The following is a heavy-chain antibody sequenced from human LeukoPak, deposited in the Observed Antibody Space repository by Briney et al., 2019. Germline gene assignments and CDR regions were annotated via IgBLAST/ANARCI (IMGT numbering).Heavy chain of an antibody. D-gene: IGHD3-10*01. CDR3: ARTDASENTMVRGVIDY. V-gene: IGHV5-51*01. CDR2: IYPDDSRT. J-gene: IGHJ4*02. Sequence: GESLKISCKGSGYSFTSYWIGWVRQMPGKGLEWMAIIYPDDSRTRYSPSFQGQVTISADKSISTAYLQWSSLKASDTAMYYCARTDASENTMVRGVIDYWGQGTLVTVSS. CDR1: GYSFTSYW.